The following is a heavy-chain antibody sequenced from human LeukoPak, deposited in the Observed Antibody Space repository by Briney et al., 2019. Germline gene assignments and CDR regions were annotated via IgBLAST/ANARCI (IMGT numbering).Heavy chain of an antibody. D-gene: IGHD3-3*01. J-gene: IGHJ4*02. CDR2: IRYDGSNK. Sequence: GGYLRLSCAASGFSFSNYGMHWVRQPPGKGLEWVAFIRYDGSNKHYADSVKGRFSISRDNSKTTLYLQMNSLRPEDTAVYYCAKDFPSRDNFWSGYYTDFDYWGQGTLVTVSS. CDR1: GFSFSNYG. CDR3: AKDFPSRDNFWSGYYTDFDY. V-gene: IGHV3-30*02.